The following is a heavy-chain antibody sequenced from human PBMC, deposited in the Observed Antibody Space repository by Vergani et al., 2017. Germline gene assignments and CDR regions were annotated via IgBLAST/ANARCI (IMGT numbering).Heavy chain of an antibody. V-gene: IGHV4-31*03. CDR3: ARIIYSGYDYYFDY. Sequence: QVQLQESGPGLVKPSQTLSLTCTVSGGSISSGDYYWSWIRQHPGKGLEWIGYIYYDGSTYYKPSLKSRVTISVDTSKNQFSLKLSSVTAADTAVYYCARIIYSGYDYYFDYWGQGTLVTVSS. CDR1: GGSISSGDYY. CDR2: IYYDGST. J-gene: IGHJ4*02. D-gene: IGHD3-22*01.